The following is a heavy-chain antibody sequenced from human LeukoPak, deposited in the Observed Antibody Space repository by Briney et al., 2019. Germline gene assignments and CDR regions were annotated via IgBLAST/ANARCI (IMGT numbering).Heavy chain of an antibody. CDR1: GFAFSSYA. V-gene: IGHV3-30*04. CDR3: ARSAAAGRIVATFDY. CDR2: ISYDGSNK. J-gene: IGHJ4*02. Sequence: PGGSLRLSCAASGFAFSSYAMHWVRQAPGKGLEWVAVISYDGSNKYYADSVKGRFTISRDNSKNTLYLQMNSLRAEDTAVYYCARSAAAGRIVATFDYWGQGTLVTVSS. D-gene: IGHD5-12*01.